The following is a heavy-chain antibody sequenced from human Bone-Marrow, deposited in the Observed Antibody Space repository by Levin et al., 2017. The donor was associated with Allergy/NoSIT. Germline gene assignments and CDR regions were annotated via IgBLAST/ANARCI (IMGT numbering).Heavy chain of an antibody. CDR3: AKGFKYTVASAFDS. Sequence: RAGGSLRLSCAASGFTFISDAMGWVRQAPGKGLEWVSGISGSGDSTYLVDSVKGRFTISRDNSKNTLYLQMNSLRAEDTAVYFCAKGFKYTVASAFDSWGQGTLVIVSS. V-gene: IGHV3-23*01. J-gene: IGHJ4*02. CDR1: GFTFISDA. CDR2: ISGSGDST. D-gene: IGHD2-2*02.